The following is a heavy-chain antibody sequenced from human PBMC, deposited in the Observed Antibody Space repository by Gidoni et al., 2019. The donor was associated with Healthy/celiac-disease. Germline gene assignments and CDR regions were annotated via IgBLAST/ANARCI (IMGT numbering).Heavy chain of an antibody. CDR1: GFTFSDYY. J-gene: IGHJ4*02. CDR3: ARKIWYGGQYYFDY. V-gene: IGHV3-11*05. D-gene: IGHD1-26*01. CDR2: ISSSSSYT. Sequence: QVQLVESEGGLVKPGGSLRLSCAASGFTFSDYYMSWIRQAPGKGLEGVSYISSSSSYTNYADSVKGRFTISRDNAKNSLYLQMNSLRAEDTAVYYCARKIWYGGQYYFDYWGQGTLVTVSS.